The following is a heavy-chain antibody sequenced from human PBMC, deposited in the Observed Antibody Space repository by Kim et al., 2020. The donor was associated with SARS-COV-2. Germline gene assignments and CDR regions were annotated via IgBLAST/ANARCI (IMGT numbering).Heavy chain of an antibody. Sequence: ASVKVSCKASGYTFTSYSISWVRQAPGQGLEWMGWISGYNGNTNYTQKVQGRVTMTTDTSTSTAYMELRSLRSDDTAVYYCARVRGRGATGAFDIWGQRTMVTVSS. D-gene: IGHD3-10*01. CDR2: ISGYNGNT. V-gene: IGHV1-18*04. J-gene: IGHJ3*02. CDR3: ARVRGRGATGAFDI. CDR1: GYTFTSYS.